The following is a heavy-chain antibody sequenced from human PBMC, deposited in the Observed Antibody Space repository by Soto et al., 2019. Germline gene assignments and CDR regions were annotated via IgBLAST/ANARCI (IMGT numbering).Heavy chain of an antibody. CDR2: IYSAGST. D-gene: IGHD7-27*01. V-gene: IGHV3-66*01. J-gene: IGHJ5*02. Sequence: EVQVVESGGGLVQPGGSLRLSCAASGFIVSSSYMSWVRQAPGKGLEWVAVIYSAGSTYYSDSVKGRFTIYRDSSKNTLYLQMDGLRAEDTAVYYCARCPTRTNCADCFDPWGQGTLVTVSS. CDR3: ARCPTRTNCADCFDP. CDR1: GFIVSSSY.